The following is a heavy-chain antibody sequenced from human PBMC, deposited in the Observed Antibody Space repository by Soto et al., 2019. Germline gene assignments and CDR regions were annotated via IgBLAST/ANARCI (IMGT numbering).Heavy chain of an antibody. V-gene: IGHV3-23*01. J-gene: IGHJ6*02. CDR2: ISGGGST. D-gene: IGHD6-19*01. CDR1: GFTFSSFA. CDR3: AKGDKPWRGGYYGMDV. Sequence: GGSLRLSCAASGFTFSSFAMTWVRQAPGKGLEWVSAISGGGSTYYADSVKGRFTISRDNSKNTLYLQMNSLRAEDTAIYYCAKGDKPWRGGYYGMDVWGQGTTVTVSS.